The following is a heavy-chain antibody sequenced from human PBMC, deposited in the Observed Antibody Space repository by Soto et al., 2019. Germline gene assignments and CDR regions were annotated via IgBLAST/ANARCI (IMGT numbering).Heavy chain of an antibody. V-gene: IGHV4-34*01. CDR3: WSSSFLHSGDFFHGWDV. Sequence: SETLSLTCAVSGGSFSGYGCDWIRQPPGKGQEWIGEVNHGGTSNYNPSLKSRAIISVDTSKNQFSLKLTSVTAEDTVLYFCWSSSFLHSGDFFHGWDVGGQGT. CDR2: VNHGGTS. J-gene: IGHJ6*02. D-gene: IGHD3-10*01. CDR1: GGSFSGYG.